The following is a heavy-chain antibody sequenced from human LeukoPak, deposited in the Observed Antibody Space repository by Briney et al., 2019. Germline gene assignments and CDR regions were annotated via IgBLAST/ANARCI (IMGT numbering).Heavy chain of an antibody. D-gene: IGHD6-13*01. CDR1: GFTFSSHA. CDR3: ARLAIAAAGTQVFDY. CDR2: ISGSGGST. Sequence: GGSLRLSCAASGFTFSSHAMSWVRQAPGKGLEWVSAISGSGGSTYYAGPVKGRFTISRDNSKNTLYLQMNSLRAEDTAVYYCARLAIAAAGTQVFDYWGQGTLVTVSS. J-gene: IGHJ4*02. V-gene: IGHV3-23*01.